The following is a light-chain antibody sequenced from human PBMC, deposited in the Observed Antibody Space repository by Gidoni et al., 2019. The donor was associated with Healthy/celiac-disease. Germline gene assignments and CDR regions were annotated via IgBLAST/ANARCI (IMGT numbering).Light chain of an antibody. CDR1: QSINDW. J-gene: IGKJ1*01. V-gene: IGKV1-5*03. Sequence: DIQMTQSPSTVSASVGDRVTMTCRASQSINDWLAWYQQKPGKAPKLLIYKASSLESGVPSRFSGSGSGTEFTLTISSLQPDDFATYYCQQYESYPWTFGQGTKVEIK. CDR2: KAS. CDR3: QQYESYPWT.